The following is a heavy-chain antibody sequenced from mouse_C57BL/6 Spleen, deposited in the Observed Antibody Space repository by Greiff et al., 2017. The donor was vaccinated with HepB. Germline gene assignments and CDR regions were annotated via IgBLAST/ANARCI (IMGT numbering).Heavy chain of an antibody. Sequence: QVQLQQPGAELVMPGASVKLSCKASGYTFTSYWMHWVKQRPGQGLEWIGEIDPSDSYTNYNQKFKGKSTLTVDKSSSTAYMQLSSLTSEDSAVYYCARIYYGNEGWFAYGGQGTLVTVSA. J-gene: IGHJ3*01. CDR2: IDPSDSYT. V-gene: IGHV1-69*01. CDR1: GYTFTSYW. CDR3: ARIYYGNEGWFAY. D-gene: IGHD2-1*01.